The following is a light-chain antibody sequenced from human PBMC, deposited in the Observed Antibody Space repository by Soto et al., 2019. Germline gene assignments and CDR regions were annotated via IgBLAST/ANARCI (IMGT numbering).Light chain of an antibody. Sequence: EIVLTQSPATLSLSPGERARLSCRASQSVTSYLAWYQQRPGQAPRLLIYDASRRATGIPARFSGSGSGADFTLTISTLEPEDFAVYYCQQRSSWPITLGQGTRLEIK. CDR3: QQRSSWPIT. J-gene: IGKJ5*01. CDR2: DAS. CDR1: QSVTSY. V-gene: IGKV3-11*01.